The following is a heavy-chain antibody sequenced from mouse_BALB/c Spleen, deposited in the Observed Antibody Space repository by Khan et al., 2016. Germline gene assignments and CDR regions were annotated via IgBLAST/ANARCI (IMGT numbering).Heavy chain of an antibody. CDR3: TREYGNFRDY. Sequence: VQLQQPGPELVKPGASVKMSCKAPGYTFTSYVIHWVKQKPGQGLEWIGYINPYNDGTKYNEKFKGKATLTSDKSSSTAYMELTSLTSEDSAVFYCTREYGNFRDYWGQGTSVTVSS. V-gene: IGHV1S136*01. J-gene: IGHJ4*01. D-gene: IGHD2-10*02. CDR2: INPYNDGT. CDR1: GYTFTSYV.